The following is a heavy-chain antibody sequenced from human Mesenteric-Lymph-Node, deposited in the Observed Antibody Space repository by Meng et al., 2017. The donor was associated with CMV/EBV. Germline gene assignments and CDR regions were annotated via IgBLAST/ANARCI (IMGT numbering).Heavy chain of an antibody. Sequence: LSCAASGFTFSSYAMHWVRQAPGKGLEWVAVISYDGSNKYYADSVKGRFTISRDNSKNTLYLQMNSLRAEDTAVYYCARVPGLLYDYWGQGTLVTVSS. CDR2: ISYDGSNK. V-gene: IGHV3-30-3*01. J-gene: IGHJ4*02. CDR1: GFTFSSYA. CDR3: ARVPGLLYDY. D-gene: IGHD3/OR15-3a*01.